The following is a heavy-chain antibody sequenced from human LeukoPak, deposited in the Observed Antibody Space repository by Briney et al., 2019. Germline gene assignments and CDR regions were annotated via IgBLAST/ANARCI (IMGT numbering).Heavy chain of an antibody. CDR1: GFTFSSYW. CDR3: ARRGSYYDFWSGYHYYFDY. V-gene: IGHV3-7*03. CDR2: IKQDGSEK. J-gene: IGHJ4*02. D-gene: IGHD3-3*01. Sequence: GGSLRLSCAASGFTFSSYWMSWVRQAPGKGLEWVANIKQDGSEKYYVDSVKGRFTISRDNAKNSLYLQMNSLRAEDTAAYYCARRGSYYDFWSGYHYYFDYWGQGTLVTVSS.